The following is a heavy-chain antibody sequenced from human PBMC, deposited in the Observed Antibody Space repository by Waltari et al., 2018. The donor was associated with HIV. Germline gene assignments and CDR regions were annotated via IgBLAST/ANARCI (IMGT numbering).Heavy chain of an antibody. CDR2: IYYTGST. V-gene: IGHV4-31*03. J-gene: IGHJ3*02. CDR1: GCSLNSGSYY. D-gene: IGHD1-26*01. CDR3: ARGRIVGAIVVFDI. Sequence: QVQLQESGPGLVKPSQTLSLTCTVSGCSLNSGSYYWTWIRQHPGKGLEWIGYIYYTGSTYYNPSLKSRVTKSVDMSKNQFSLKLNSVTAADTAVYYCARGRIVGAIVVFDIWGQGTMVTVSS.